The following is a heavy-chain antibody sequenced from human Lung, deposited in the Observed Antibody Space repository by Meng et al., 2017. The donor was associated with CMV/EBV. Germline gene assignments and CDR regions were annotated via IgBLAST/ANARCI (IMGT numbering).Heavy chain of an antibody. CDR3: ASALGRCGESPYYYYGMDV. V-gene: IGHV3-30-3*02. Sequence: RSXRLXXVVSGFTFSSYTIRCVRPAPGNGLEWVAAISYDGSNKYYADSVKGRFTISRDNSTNTMYLQMNSLRAEDTAVYYCASALGRCGESPYYYYGMDVXGQGXTVTVSS. CDR2: ISYDGSNK. CDR1: GFTFSSYT. J-gene: IGHJ6*02. D-gene: IGHD3-10*01.